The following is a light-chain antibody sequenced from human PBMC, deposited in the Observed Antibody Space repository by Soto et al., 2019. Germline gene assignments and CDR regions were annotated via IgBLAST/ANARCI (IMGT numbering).Light chain of an antibody. CDR3: QQYGSSPRT. J-gene: IGKJ1*01. Sequence: EIVLTQSLGTLSLSPGERATLSCRASQSVSTYLVWYQQKLGQAPRLLIYEASSRATGIPDRFSGSGSGKDFTLTISRVEPEDFAVYYCQQYGSSPRTFGRGTQVEI. CDR2: EAS. CDR1: QSVSTY. V-gene: IGKV3-20*01.